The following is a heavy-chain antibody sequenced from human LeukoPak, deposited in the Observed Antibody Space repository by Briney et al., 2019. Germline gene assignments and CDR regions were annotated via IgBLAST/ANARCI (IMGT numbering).Heavy chain of an antibody. D-gene: IGHD3-22*01. CDR2: VFYSGSI. J-gene: IGHJ4*02. Sequence: SETLSLTCTVSGGSISSYYWSWIRQPPRKGLEWIGYVFYSGSINYNPSLKSRVTISIDASKNQFSLKLSSVTAADTAVYYCARDPTGYYYDSSGYLDYWGQGTLVTVSS. CDR1: GGSISSYY. V-gene: IGHV4-59*12. CDR3: ARDPTGYYYDSSGYLDY.